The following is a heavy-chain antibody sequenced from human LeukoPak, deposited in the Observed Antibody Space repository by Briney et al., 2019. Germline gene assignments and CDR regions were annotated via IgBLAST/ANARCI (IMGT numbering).Heavy chain of an antibody. Sequence: GGSLRLSCTASGSAFDEHGMSWVRQVPGKGLEWVSGINWRGGSTGYADPLRGRFTISRDNAKNSLYLQMDSLRAEDTALYYCARAPITSPFYFDYWGQGTLVTVSS. J-gene: IGHJ4*02. V-gene: IGHV3-20*04. D-gene: IGHD2-2*01. CDR1: GSAFDEHG. CDR3: ARAPITSPFYFDY. CDR2: INWRGGST.